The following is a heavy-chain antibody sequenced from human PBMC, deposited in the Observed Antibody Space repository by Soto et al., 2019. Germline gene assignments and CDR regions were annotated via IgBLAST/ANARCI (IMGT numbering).Heavy chain of an antibody. J-gene: IGHJ5*02. CDR3: ARGFGQQVMGWFDP. D-gene: IGHD6-13*01. Sequence: GSLRLSCAASGFTFSSYWMHWVRQVPGKGLVWVSRINGDGGSTTYADSVKARFIISRDNAKNTLYLQMNGLRADDTAVYYCARGFGQQVMGWFDPWGQGTLVTVSS. V-gene: IGHV3-74*01. CDR1: GFTFSSYW. CDR2: INGDGGST.